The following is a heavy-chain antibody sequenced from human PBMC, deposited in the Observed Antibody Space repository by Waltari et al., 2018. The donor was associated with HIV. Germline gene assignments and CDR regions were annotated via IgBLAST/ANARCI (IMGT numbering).Heavy chain of an antibody. CDR1: GFPFSSYW. CDR2: IKQDGSEK. Sequence: EVQLVESGGGLVQTGGSLRLSCAASGFPFSSYWMTWVRQAPGKGLEWVANIKQDGSEKYYADSVKGRFTISRDNAKNSLYLQMNSLRAEDTAVYYCASLYCSGGSCYDYWGQGTLVTVSS. CDR3: ASLYCSGGSCYDY. J-gene: IGHJ4*02. V-gene: IGHV3-7*01. D-gene: IGHD2-15*01.